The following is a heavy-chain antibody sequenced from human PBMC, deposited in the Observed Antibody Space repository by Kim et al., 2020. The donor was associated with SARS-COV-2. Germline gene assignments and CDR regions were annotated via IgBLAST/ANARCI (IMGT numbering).Heavy chain of an antibody. V-gene: IGHV1-24*01. J-gene: IGHJ5*02. CDR1: GYTLTELS. D-gene: IGHD2-8*01. CDR2: FDPEDGET. CDR3: ATAGRSYCTNGVCYRGWFDP. Sequence: ASVKVSCKVSGYTLTELSMHWVRQAPGKGLEWMGGFDPEDGETIYAQKFQGRVTMTEDTSTDTAYMELSSLRSEDTAVYYCATAGRSYCTNGVCYRGWFDPWGQGTLVTVSS.